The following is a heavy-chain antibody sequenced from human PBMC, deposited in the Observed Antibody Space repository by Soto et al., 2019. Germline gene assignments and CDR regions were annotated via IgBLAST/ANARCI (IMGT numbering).Heavy chain of an antibody. CDR1: GGSISSSSYY. Sequence: SETLSLTCTVSGGSISSSSYYWGWIRQPPGKGLEWIGSIYYSGSTYYNPSLKSRVTISVDTSKNQFSLKLSSVTAADTAVYYCARRGSGSVRYYMDVWGKGTTVTVSS. D-gene: IGHD3-10*01. CDR2: IYYSGST. V-gene: IGHV4-39*01. J-gene: IGHJ6*03. CDR3: ARRGSGSVRYYMDV.